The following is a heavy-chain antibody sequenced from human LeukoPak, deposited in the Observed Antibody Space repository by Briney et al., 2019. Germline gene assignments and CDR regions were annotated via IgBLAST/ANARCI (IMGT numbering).Heavy chain of an antibody. CDR3: ARAPDSGTYNSGAFDI. CDR2: ISGSGIST. CDR1: GFTFSDYG. J-gene: IGHJ3*02. V-gene: IGHV3-23*01. Sequence: GGSLRLSCAAAGFTFSDYGMNWVRQAPGKGLEWVSGISGSGISTYYADSVKGRFTISRDNSKNTLYLQMNSLRVEDTAVYYCARAPDSGTYNSGAFDIWGQGTMVTVSS. D-gene: IGHD1-26*01.